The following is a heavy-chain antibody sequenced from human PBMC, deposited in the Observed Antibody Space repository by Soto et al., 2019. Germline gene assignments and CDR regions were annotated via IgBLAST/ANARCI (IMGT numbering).Heavy chain of an antibody. Sequence: PSETLSLTCTASGGSISSSGHNWSWIRQPPGKGLEWIGTIHYSGSTYYNPSLKSRVTLSVDTSKNQFSLKLSSVTAADTAVYYCAGSVVAAMNWFDPWGQGTLVTVSS. J-gene: IGHJ5*02. D-gene: IGHD2-15*01. CDR3: AGSVVAAMNWFDP. CDR1: GGSISSSGHN. CDR2: IHYSGST. V-gene: IGHV4-39*07.